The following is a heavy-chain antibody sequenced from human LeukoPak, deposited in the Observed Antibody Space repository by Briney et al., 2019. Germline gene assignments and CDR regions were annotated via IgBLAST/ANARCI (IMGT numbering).Heavy chain of an antibody. CDR3: ARVAPSTVVTPFQ. CDR2: IYHSGST. V-gene: IGHV4-38-2*01. Sequence: SETLSLTCGVSGFSISSGYYWGWIRQPPGKGLEWIGTIYHSGSTYYNPSLKSRVTISVDTSKNQFSLKLSSVTAADTAIYYCARVAPSTVVTPFQWGQGTLVTVSS. J-gene: IGHJ4*02. D-gene: IGHD4-23*01. CDR1: GFSISSGYY.